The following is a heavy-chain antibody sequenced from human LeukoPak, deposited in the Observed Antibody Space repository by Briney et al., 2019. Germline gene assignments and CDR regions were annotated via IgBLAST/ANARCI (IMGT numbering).Heavy chain of an antibody. CDR3: ARASGWYIGYYYYMDV. Sequence: SETLSLTCTVSGGSISSYYWSWIRQPPGKGLEWIGYIYYSGSTNYNPSLKSRVTISVDTSKNQFSLKLSSVTAADTAVYYCARASGWYIGYYYYMDVWGKGTTVTIS. D-gene: IGHD6-19*01. CDR2: IYYSGST. CDR1: GGSISSYY. V-gene: IGHV4-59*01. J-gene: IGHJ6*03.